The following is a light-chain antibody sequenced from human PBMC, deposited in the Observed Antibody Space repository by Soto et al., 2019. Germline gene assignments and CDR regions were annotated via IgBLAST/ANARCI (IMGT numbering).Light chain of an antibody. CDR2: GDN. CDR3: QSYDSSLNRV. V-gene: IGLV1-40*01. Sequence: VLSQPPSVSGASGQRITISCTGSSSNIGANYDVHWYRQVPGTAPKLLMSGDNNRPSGVADRFSGSKSGTSASLAITRIQAEDEADYYCQSYDSSLNRVFGNGTKVTVL. CDR1: SSNIGANYD. J-gene: IGLJ1*01.